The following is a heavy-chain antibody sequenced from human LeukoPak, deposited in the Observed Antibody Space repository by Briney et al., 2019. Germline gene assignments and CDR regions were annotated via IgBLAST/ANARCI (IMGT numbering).Heavy chain of an antibody. CDR3: ARYSSGENGWCDP. V-gene: IGHV1-69*05. J-gene: IGHJ5*02. CDR2: IIPIFGYA. CDR1: GGTFSSYA. D-gene: IGHD3-22*01. Sequence: ASVKVSCKASGGTFSSYAISWVRQAPGQGLEWIGAIIPIFGYANYAQKFQGRFTITTDESTSSAYMELSSLRSEDTAVYYCARYSSGENGWCDPWGEGTLVSVPS.